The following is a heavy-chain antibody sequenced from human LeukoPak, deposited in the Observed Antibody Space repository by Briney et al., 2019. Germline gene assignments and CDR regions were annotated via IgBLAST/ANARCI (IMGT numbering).Heavy chain of an antibody. D-gene: IGHD3-22*01. Sequence: PGGSLRLSCAASGFTFSSYTMNWVRQAPGRGLEWVSSISSSSSYIYYADSVKGRFTISRDNAKNSLYLQMNSLRAEDTAVYYCARDISSGYRSTWGQGTMVTVSS. CDR3: ARDISSGYRST. J-gene: IGHJ3*01. CDR2: ISSSSSYI. CDR1: GFTFSSYT. V-gene: IGHV3-21*01.